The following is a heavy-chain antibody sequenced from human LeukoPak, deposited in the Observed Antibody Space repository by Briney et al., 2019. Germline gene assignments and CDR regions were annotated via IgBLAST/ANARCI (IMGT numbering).Heavy chain of an antibody. J-gene: IGHJ4*02. V-gene: IGHV3-30*02. CDR2: IRYDGSDK. Sequence: GGSLRLSCAASGFTFSDSGMHWVRQAPGKGLEWVAFIRYDGSDKYYADSVKGRFTISRDNSKNALLQMNSLRPDDTAVYYCAKITQGTTAGYWGQGILVTVSS. CDR1: GFTFSDSG. CDR3: AKITQGTTAGY. D-gene: IGHD4-17*01.